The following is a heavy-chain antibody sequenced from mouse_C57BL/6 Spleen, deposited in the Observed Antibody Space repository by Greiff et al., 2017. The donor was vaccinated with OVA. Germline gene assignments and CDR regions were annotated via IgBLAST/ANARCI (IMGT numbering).Heavy chain of an antibody. CDR3: ARGGDYDEGDFDY. CDR1: GYSITSGYY. CDR2: ISYDGSN. D-gene: IGHD2-4*01. J-gene: IGHJ2*01. Sequence: EVQVVESGPGLVKPSQSLSLTCSVTGYSITSGYYCNWIRQFPENKLECMGYISYDGSNNYNPSLKNRISLTRDTSTNPVFLQLKSVTTAEIATYDCARGGDYDEGDFDYWGQGTTLTVSS. V-gene: IGHV3-6*01.